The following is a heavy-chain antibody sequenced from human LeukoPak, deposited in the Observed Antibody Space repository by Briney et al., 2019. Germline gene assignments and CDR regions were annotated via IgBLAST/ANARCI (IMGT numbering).Heavy chain of an antibody. J-gene: IGHJ6*02. Sequence: ASVKVSCKVSGYTLTELSIHWVRQAPGKGLEWMGGYDPENGETIYAQRFQGRVTMTEHTSRDTAYMELSRLRSEDTAVYYCARVVAGCMDVWGQGTTVTVSS. V-gene: IGHV1-24*01. CDR2: YDPENGET. CDR3: ARVVAGCMDV. D-gene: IGHD2-15*01. CDR1: GYTLTELS.